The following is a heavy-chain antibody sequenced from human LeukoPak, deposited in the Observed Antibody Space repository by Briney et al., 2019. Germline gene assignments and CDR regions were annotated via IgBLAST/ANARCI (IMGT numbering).Heavy chain of an antibody. Sequence: ASVKVSCKASGHTFTGYYMHWVRQAPGQGLEWMGWINPNSGGTNYAQKFQGRVTMTRDTSISTAYMELSRLRSDDTAVYYCARDSGPTHSWPFDYWGQGTLVTVSS. CDR1: GHTFTGYY. CDR2: INPNSGGT. V-gene: IGHV1-2*02. CDR3: ARDSGPTHSWPFDY. J-gene: IGHJ4*02. D-gene: IGHD2-15*01.